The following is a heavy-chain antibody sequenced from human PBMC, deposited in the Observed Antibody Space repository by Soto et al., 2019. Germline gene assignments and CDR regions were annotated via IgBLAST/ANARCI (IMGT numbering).Heavy chain of an antibody. Sequence: QVQLVQSGAEVKRRGSSVKVSCKASGDTINFYSINWLRQAPGVGLEWRGRVIPIVSMSNYAQKFQGRVTITADKSTRTSYMELSSPRSVDTAIYYCASSYGSGYRAFDYWGQGALVTVSS. CDR2: VIPIVSMS. D-gene: IGHD3-10*01. CDR1: GDTINFYS. J-gene: IGHJ4*02. V-gene: IGHV1-69*02. CDR3: ASSYGSGYRAFDY.